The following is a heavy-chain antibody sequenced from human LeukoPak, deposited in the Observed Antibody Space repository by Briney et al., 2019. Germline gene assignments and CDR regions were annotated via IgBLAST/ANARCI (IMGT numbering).Heavy chain of an antibody. Sequence: SETLSLTCAVSGFSFTSGFYWGWIRQPPGKGLEWIGSSYHSGSTYYNPSLESRVTISVDTSKNQFSLNLRSVTATDTAVYYCARQGPYCGGDCSNYFDFWGQGTLVTVSS. V-gene: IGHV4-38-2*01. CDR2: SYHSGST. D-gene: IGHD2-21*01. CDR1: GFSFTSGFY. J-gene: IGHJ4*02. CDR3: ARQGPYCGGDCSNYFDF.